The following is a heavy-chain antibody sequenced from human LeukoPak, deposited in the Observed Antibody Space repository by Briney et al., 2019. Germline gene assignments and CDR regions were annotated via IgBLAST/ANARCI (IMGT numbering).Heavy chain of an antibody. CDR3: ARGRRDGYNLLDAFDI. D-gene: IGHD5-24*01. CDR2: ISSGSTYI. CDR1: EFTFSTYS. Sequence: GGSLRLSCAASEFTFSTYSMNWVRQAPGKGLEWVSSISSGSTYIYYADSVKGRFTISRDNAKNSLFLQMNSLRAEDTAVYYCARGRRDGYNLLDAFDIWGQGTVVTVSS. V-gene: IGHV3-21*01. J-gene: IGHJ3*02.